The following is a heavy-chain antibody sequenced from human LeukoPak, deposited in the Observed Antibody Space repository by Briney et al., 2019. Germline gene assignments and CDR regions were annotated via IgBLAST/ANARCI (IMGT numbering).Heavy chain of an antibody. Sequence: GRSLRLSCAASGFTFDDYAMHWVRQAPGKGLEWVSGISWNSGSIGYADSVKGRFTISRDNAKNSLYLQINSLRAEDTAVYYCARGFRGWYAEGFDYWAQGTVVTVSS. CDR2: ISWNSGSI. CDR3: ARGFRGWYAEGFDY. V-gene: IGHV3-9*01. CDR1: GFTFDDYA. D-gene: IGHD6-19*01. J-gene: IGHJ4*02.